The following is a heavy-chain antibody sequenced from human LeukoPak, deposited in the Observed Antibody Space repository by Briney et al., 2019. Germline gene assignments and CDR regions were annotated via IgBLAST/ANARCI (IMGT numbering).Heavy chain of an antibody. Sequence: GGSLRLSCAASGFTFGTYWMIWVRQPPGGGLEWVANVNQGGSDIRYVDSVKGRFSISRDNAKNSLYLQMNSLRVEDTAVYYCARGIVVSPAAAYSWFDPGGQGTLVTVSS. CDR1: GFTFGTYW. J-gene: IGHJ5*02. V-gene: IGHV3-7*03. CDR3: ARGIVVSPAAAYSWFDP. D-gene: IGHD2-2*01. CDR2: VNQGGSDI.